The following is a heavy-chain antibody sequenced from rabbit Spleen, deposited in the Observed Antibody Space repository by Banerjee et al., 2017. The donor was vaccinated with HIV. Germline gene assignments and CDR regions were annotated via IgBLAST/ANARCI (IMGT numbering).Heavy chain of an antibody. CDR3: ARDTSSSFSSYGMDL. CDR2: IYNGDGST. Sequence: QSLEESGGDLVKPGASLTLTCTASGFTLSGVYMCWVRQVPGKGLEWIACIYNGDGSTYYASWAKGRFTISKASSTAVTLQMTSLTAADTATYFCARDTSSSFSSYGMDLWGPGTLVTVS. D-gene: IGHD1-1*01. V-gene: IGHV1S40*01. J-gene: IGHJ6*01. CDR1: GFTLSGVY.